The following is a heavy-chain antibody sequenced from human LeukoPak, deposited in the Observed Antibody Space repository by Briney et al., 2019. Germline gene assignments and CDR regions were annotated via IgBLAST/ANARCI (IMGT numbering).Heavy chain of an antibody. J-gene: IGHJ4*02. V-gene: IGHV1-69*01. CDR1: GDTFSSYA. Sequence: ASVKVTCKASGDTFSSYAISWVRQAPGQGLEWMGGIIPIFGTANYAQKFQGRVTITADESTSTAYMELSSLRSEDTAVYYCARVTTGTVDYWGQGTLVTVSS. CDR3: ARVTTGTVDY. D-gene: IGHD1-1*01. CDR2: IIPIFGTA.